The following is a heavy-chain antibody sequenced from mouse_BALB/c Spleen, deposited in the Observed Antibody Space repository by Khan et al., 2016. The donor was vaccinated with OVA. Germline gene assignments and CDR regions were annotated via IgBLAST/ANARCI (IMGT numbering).Heavy chain of an antibody. V-gene: IGHV3-2*02. CDR1: GYSITSDYA. Sequence: EVQLQESGPGLVKPSQSLSLTCTVTGYSITSDYAWNWIRQFPGNKLEWMGYIKYSGSTSYNPSLKSRISITRNTSQNPFFLQLSAVTTEDKATHYWARSGTISTVVATDFDSWGQGTTLTVSS. CDR3: ARSGTISTVVATDFDS. J-gene: IGHJ2*01. D-gene: IGHD1-1*01. CDR2: IKYSGST.